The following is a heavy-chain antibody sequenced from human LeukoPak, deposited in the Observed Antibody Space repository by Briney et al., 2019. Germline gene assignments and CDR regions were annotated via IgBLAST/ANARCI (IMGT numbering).Heavy chain of an antibody. J-gene: IGHJ5*02. Sequence: PSETLSLTCTVSGGSISSCYWSWIRQPPGKGLEWIEYIYYSGSTNYNPSLKSRVTISVDTSKNQLSLKLSSVTAADTAVYYCARGRYYYDSSGYLQTGFDPWGQGTLVTVSS. D-gene: IGHD3-22*01. CDR2: IYYSGST. V-gene: IGHV4-59*01. CDR3: ARGRYYYDSSGYLQTGFDP. CDR1: GGSISSCY.